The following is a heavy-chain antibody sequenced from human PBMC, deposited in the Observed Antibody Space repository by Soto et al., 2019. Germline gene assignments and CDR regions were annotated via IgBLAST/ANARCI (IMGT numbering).Heavy chain of an antibody. J-gene: IGHJ1*01. CDR1: GGTFRIYT. D-gene: IGHD6-19*01. Sequence: QVQLVQSGAEVKKPGSSMKVSCKASGGTFRIYTLNWVRQAPGQGLEWMGGITPIFGPANYPHKFQGRVTITADESTRTAFMELSSLRTDDTAVYYCASGIAVAGGYFRHWSQGTLVTVSS. CDR3: ASGIAVAGGYFRH. V-gene: IGHV1-69*01. CDR2: ITPIFGPA.